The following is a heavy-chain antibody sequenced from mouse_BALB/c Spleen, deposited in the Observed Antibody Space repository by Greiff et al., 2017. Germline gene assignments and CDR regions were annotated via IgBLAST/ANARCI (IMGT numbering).Heavy chain of an antibody. V-gene: IGHV5-4*02. CDR3: ARPYGNYVLFAY. D-gene: IGHD2-1*01. CDR2: ISDGGSYT. CDR1: GFTFSDYY. Sequence: EVNVVESGGGLVKPGGSLKLSCAASGFTFSDYYMYWVRQTPEKRLEWVATISDGGSYTYYPDSVKGRFTISRDNAKNNLYLQMSSLKSEDTAMYYCARPYGNYVLFAYWGQGTLVTVSA. J-gene: IGHJ3*01.